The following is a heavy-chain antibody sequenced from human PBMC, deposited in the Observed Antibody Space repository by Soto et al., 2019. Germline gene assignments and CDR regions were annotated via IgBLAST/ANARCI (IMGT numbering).Heavy chain of an antibody. J-gene: IGHJ3*02. Sequence: GASVEVSCKASGYTFTSYAMHWVRQAPGQRLEWMGWINAGNGNTKYSQKFQGRVTITRDTSASTAYMELSSLRSEDTAVYYCAREVGPDIVVVPAAVLACDIWGQWTTVTDSS. CDR1: GYTFTSYA. V-gene: IGHV1-3*01. CDR2: INAGNGNT. D-gene: IGHD2-2*01. CDR3: AREVGPDIVVVPAAVLACDI.